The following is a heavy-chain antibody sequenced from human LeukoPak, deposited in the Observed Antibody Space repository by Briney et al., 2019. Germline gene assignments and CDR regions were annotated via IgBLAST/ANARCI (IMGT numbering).Heavy chain of an antibody. CDR1: TFTFTPRW. D-gene: IGHD5-18*01. J-gene: IGHJ4*02. V-gene: IGHV3-7*01. CDR2: MKRDGGEK. CDR3: ASLDTAHPSGVH. Sequence: SGGSLRLSCEASTFTFTPRWMSWVRQAPGKGLEWVAMMKRDGGEKHYVDSVRGRFTISRDNAKNSLYLQMDSLRDEDTAVYYCASLDTAHPSGVHWGQGTLVTVSS.